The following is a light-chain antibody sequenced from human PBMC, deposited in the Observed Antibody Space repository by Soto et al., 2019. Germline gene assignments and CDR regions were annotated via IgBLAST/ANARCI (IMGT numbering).Light chain of an antibody. CDR2: AAS. Sequence: DIEMTQSPSSLSVSVGDRVTITCRASQSISSYLYWYQQKPGKAPKLLLYAASSLKTAVPARFSGSGSGTDFTLTISSLEPEDFATYYCQQSYRTPFTFGGGTKVEIK. CDR3: QQSYRTPFT. V-gene: IGKV1-39*01. CDR1: QSISSY. J-gene: IGKJ4*01.